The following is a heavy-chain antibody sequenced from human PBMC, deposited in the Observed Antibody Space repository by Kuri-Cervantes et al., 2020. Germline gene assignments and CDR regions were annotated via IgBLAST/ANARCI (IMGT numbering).Heavy chain of an antibody. D-gene: IGHD3-3*01. Sequence: GGSLRLSCAASGFTFSDYYMSWIRQAPGKGLEWVSYISSSSSTIYYADSVKGRFTISRDNAKNSLYLQMNSLRAEDTAVYYCAREQALRFLEWLLPTDYLHTTYYGMDVWGQGTTVTVSS. CDR3: AREQALRFLEWLLPTDYLHTTYYGMDV. J-gene: IGHJ6*02. V-gene: IGHV3-11*04. CDR1: GFTFSDYY. CDR2: ISSSSSTI.